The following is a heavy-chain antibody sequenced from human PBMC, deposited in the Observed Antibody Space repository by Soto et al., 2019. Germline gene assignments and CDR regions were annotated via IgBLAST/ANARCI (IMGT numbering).Heavy chain of an antibody. CDR3: AGTCSGCSRYSDGFDF. CDR1: GGSISRYY. D-gene: IGHD2-15*01. J-gene: IGHJ3*01. CDR2: IYYSGST. V-gene: IGHV4-59*08. Sequence: QVQLQESGPGLVKPSETLSLTCTVSGGSISRYYWSWIRQPPGKRLEWIGYIYYSGSTNYNPSLKSRITITGATSQNPLSRKPSSGNAADTAVYYCAGTCSGCSRYSDGFDFWGQGAMVTVSS.